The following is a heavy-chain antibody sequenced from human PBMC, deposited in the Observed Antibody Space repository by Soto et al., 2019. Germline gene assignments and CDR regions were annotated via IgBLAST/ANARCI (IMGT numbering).Heavy chain of an antibody. J-gene: IGHJ6*03. Sequence: QVQLVESGGGVVEPGRSLRLSCAASGFTFSSYAMHWVRQAPGKGLEWVAVISHDGSITYYSDSVKGRFTMSRDNSNNTLFLQMSSLRSEDTAIYYCAKDEYWESHFYYFMDLWGRGPTVTVSS. CDR2: ISHDGSIT. CDR1: GFTFSSYA. CDR3: AKDEYWESHFYYFMDL. D-gene: IGHD3-16*01. V-gene: IGHV3-30*15.